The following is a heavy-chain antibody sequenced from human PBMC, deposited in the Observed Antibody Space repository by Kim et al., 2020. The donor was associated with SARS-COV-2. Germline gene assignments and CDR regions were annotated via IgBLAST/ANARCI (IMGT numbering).Heavy chain of an antibody. CDR1: GLNFEAYA. Sequence: GGSLRLSCAASGLNFEAYAFSWVRRAPGKGLEWLGIIRGKAYGGTTEYAASVKGRFTISRDDSKNIAYLDITSLQTEDSGVYYCNSGTYSIYWGLGTLVSVSS. CDR2: IRGKAYGGTT. J-gene: IGHJ4*02. D-gene: IGHD1-7*01. CDR3: NSGTYSIY. V-gene: IGHV3-49*04.